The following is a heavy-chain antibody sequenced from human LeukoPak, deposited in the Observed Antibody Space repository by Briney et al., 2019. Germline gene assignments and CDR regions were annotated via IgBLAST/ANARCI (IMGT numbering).Heavy chain of an antibody. CDR3: ARTRVANYDSSGYYLVYDAFDI. Sequence: SETLSLTCTVSGYSISSGYYWGWIRQPPGKGLEWIGSIYHSGSTYYNPSLTSRVTMSVDTSKNQFSLNLSSVTAADTAVYYCARTRVANYDSSGYYLVYDAFDIWGQGTMVTVSS. D-gene: IGHD3-22*01. J-gene: IGHJ3*02. CDR1: GYSISSGYY. V-gene: IGHV4-38-2*02. CDR2: IYHSGST.